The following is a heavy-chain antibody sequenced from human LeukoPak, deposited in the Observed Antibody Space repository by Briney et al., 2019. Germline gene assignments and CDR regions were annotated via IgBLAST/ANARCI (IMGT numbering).Heavy chain of an antibody. D-gene: IGHD2-15*01. CDR3: ARERRRGCSGGSCYGMDV. Sequence: SETLSLTCTVSGGSISSYYWSWIRQPPGKGLEWIGYIYYSGSTNYNPSLKSRVTISVDTSKNQFSLKLSSVTAADTAVYYCARERRRGCSGGSCYGMDVWGQGTTVTVSS. CDR2: IYYSGST. CDR1: GGSISSYY. V-gene: IGHV4-59*01. J-gene: IGHJ6*02.